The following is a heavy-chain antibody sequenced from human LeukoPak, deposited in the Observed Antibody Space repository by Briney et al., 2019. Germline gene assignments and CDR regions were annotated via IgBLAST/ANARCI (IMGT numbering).Heavy chain of an antibody. J-gene: IGHJ4*02. CDR3: AKRRVGPYGSGPREY. D-gene: IGHD3-10*01. CDR2: ISYDGSNK. Sequence: GGSLRLSCAASGFTFSSYGMHWVRQAPGKGLEWVAVISYDGSNKYYADSVKGRFTISRDNSKNTLYLQMNSLRAEDTAVYYCAKRRVGPYGSGPREYWGQGTLVTVSS. CDR1: GFTFSSYG. V-gene: IGHV3-30*18.